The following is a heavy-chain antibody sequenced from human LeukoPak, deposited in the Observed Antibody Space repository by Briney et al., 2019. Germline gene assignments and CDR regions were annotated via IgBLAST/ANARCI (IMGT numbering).Heavy chain of an antibody. CDR1: GFTFCSYW. Sequence: GGSLRLSCAASGFTFCSYWMHWVRQAPGKGLVWVSRINSDGSSTSYADSVKGRFTISRDNAKNTLYLQMNSLRAEDTAVYYCARPHDPIAVAGTVFDYWGQGTLVTVSS. CDR2: INSDGSST. D-gene: IGHD6-19*01. CDR3: ARPHDPIAVAGTVFDY. J-gene: IGHJ4*02. V-gene: IGHV3-74*01.